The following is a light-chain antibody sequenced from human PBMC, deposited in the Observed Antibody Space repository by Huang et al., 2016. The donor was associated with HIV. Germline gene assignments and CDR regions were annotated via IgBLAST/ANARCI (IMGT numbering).Light chain of an antibody. V-gene: IGKV3-15*01. CDR1: QSVSSN. Sequence: EIVMTQSPATLSVSPGERATLSCRASQSVSSNLAWYQQKPGQAPRLLIYDTFTRATGLPARFSGSGFGTEFSLTINSLQSEDFAVYHCQQYNSWPPWTFGQGTKVEIK. J-gene: IGKJ1*01. CDR2: DTF. CDR3: QQYNSWPPWT.